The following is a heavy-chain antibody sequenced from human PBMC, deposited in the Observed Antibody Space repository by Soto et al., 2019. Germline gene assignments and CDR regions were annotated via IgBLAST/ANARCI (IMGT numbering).Heavy chain of an antibody. J-gene: IGHJ4*02. Sequence: GGSLRLSCAASGFTFSSYAMSWVRQAPGKGLEWVSAISGSGGSTYYADSVKGRFTISRDNSKNTLYLQMNSLRAEDTAVYYCAKDLEYSSSIACFDYWGQGTLVTVSS. CDR1: GFTFSSYA. CDR2: ISGSGGST. D-gene: IGHD6-6*01. CDR3: AKDLEYSSSIACFDY. V-gene: IGHV3-23*01.